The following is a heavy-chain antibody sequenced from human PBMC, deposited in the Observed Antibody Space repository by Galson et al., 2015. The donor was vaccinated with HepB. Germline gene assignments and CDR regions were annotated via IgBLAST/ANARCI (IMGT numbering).Heavy chain of an antibody. CDR2: INPNSGGT. Sequence: SVKVSCKASGYTFTGYYMHGVRQAPGQGLEWMGWINPNSGGTNYAQKFQGRVTMTRDTSISTAYMELSRLRSDDTAVYYCARDASSGWFSRHGGYYYYGMDVWGQGTTVTVSS. J-gene: IGHJ6*02. V-gene: IGHV1-2*02. CDR3: ARDASSGWFSRHGGYYYYGMDV. D-gene: IGHD6-13*01. CDR1: GYTFTGYY.